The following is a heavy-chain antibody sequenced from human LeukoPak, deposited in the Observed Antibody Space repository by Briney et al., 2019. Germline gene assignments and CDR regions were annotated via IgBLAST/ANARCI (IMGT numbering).Heavy chain of an antibody. D-gene: IGHD6-13*01. V-gene: IGHV3-30*03. CDR1: GFTFSSYG. Sequence: GGSLRLSCAASGFTFSSYGMHWVRQAPGKGLEWVAVISYDGSNKYYADSVKGRFTISRDNSKNTLYLQMNSLRAEDTAVYYCAGMQYSSSWAAFDYWGQGTLVIVSS. CDR3: AGMQYSSSWAAFDY. J-gene: IGHJ4*02. CDR2: ISYDGSNK.